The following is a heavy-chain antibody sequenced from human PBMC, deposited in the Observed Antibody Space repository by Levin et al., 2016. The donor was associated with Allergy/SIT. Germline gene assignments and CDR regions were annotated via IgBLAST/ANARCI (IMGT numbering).Heavy chain of an antibody. J-gene: IGHJ3*02. CDR3: ARDPKYYYDSSGYYSNDAFDI. Sequence: WVRQAPGQGLEWMGGIIPIFGTANYAQKFQGRVTITADESTSTAYMELSSLRSEDTAVYYCARDPKYYYDSSGYYSNDAFDIWGQGTMVTVSS. D-gene: IGHD3-22*01. V-gene: IGHV1-69*01. CDR2: IIPIFGTA.